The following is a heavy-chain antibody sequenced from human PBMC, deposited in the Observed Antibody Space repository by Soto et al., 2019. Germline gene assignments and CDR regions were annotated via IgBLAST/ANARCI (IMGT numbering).Heavy chain of an antibody. CDR2: SSATGAGT. CDR3: AKDSRAGGNYGFYSDL. J-gene: IGHJ4*02. Sequence: QPXGCLRLSCAACGFTFSSYGMTWVRQAPGKGLEWVSFSSATGAGTYYADSVKGRFTISRDNSKNTLYLQMTSLRADDTAVYYCAKDSRAGGNYGFYSDLWGQGALVTVSS. V-gene: IGHV3-23*01. CDR1: GFTFSSYG. D-gene: IGHD1-7*01.